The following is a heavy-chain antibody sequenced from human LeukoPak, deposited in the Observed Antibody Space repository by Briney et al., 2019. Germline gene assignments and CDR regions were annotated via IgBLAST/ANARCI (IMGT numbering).Heavy chain of an antibody. CDR3: ADDLWFGEFPLDY. CDR2: IDYSGGDT. V-gene: IGHV3-23*01. D-gene: IGHD3-10*01. J-gene: IGHJ4*02. Sequence: GGSLRLSCTASGFTLSSYEMSWIRQAPGKGLEWVSSIDYSGGDTHYADSVKGRFTISRDNSKNTLYLQMNSLRAEDTAVYYCADDLWFGEFPLDYWGQGTLVTVSS. CDR1: GFTLSSYE.